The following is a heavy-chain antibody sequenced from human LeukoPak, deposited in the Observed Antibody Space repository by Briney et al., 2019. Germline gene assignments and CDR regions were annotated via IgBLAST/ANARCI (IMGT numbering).Heavy chain of an antibody. D-gene: IGHD3-22*01. CDR2: IQYDGSTK. V-gene: IGHV3-30*02. Sequence: GGSLRLSCAASGFTFSSYGMHWVRQAPGKGLEWVSFIQYDGSTKYYADSVKGRFTISRDNAKKSLYLQMNSLRAEDTAVYYCARWDYCYDSSGYYTDYWGQGTLVTVSS. CDR1: GFTFSSYG. CDR3: ARWDYCYDSSGYYTDY. J-gene: IGHJ4*02.